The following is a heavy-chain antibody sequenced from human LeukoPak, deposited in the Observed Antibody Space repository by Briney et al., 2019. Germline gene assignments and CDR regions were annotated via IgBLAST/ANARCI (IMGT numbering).Heavy chain of an antibody. V-gene: IGHV3-48*01. CDR2: ISRSSTI. Sequence: GGSLRLSCAASGFTFGSYSMNWVRQAPGKGLEWVSYISRSSTIYYADSVKGRFTISRDNSKNALYLQMNSLRAEDTAVYYCAKAQQVPAAGTWGSIDYWGQGTLVTVSS. CDR1: GFTFGSYS. D-gene: IGHD6-13*01. CDR3: AKAQQVPAAGTWGSIDY. J-gene: IGHJ4*02.